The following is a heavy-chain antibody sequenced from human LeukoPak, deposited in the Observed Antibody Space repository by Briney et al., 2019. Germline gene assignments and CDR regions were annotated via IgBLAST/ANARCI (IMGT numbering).Heavy chain of an antibody. CDR1: GYTFTSYG. J-gene: IGHJ5*02. Sequence: ASVTVSCKASGYTFTSYGISWVRQAPGQGLEWMGWISAYNGNTNYAQKLQGRVTMTTDTSTSTAYMELRSLRSDDTAVYYCARDRVEGDIVVVVAAKNWFDPWGQGTLVTVSS. V-gene: IGHV1-18*01. CDR2: ISAYNGNT. CDR3: ARDRVEGDIVVVVAAKNWFDP. D-gene: IGHD2-15*01.